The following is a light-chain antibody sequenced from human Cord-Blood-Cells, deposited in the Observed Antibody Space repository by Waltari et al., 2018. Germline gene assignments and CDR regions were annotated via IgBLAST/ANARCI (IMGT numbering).Light chain of an antibody. Sequence: QPALPQPASVSGSPGHSITIPCTATSSDVGGYNYVPWYQQHPGKATKLMISDVSNRPSGVSNRFSGSKSGNTASLTISGLQAEDEADYYCSSYTSSSTWVFGGGTKLTVL. J-gene: IGLJ3*02. V-gene: IGLV2-14*01. CDR3: SSYTSSSTWV. CDR1: SSDVGGYNY. CDR2: DVS.